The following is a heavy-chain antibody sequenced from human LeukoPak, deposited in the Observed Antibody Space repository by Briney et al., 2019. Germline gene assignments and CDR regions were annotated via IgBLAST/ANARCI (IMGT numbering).Heavy chain of an antibody. CDR2: IWYDGSNK. CDR3: AREIGYSSSSGANYYYGMDV. Sequence: GRSLRLSCAASGFTFSGYGMHWVRQAPGKGLEWVAVIWYDGSNKYYADSVKGRFTISRDNSKNTLYLQMNSLRAEDTAVYYCAREIGYSSSSGANYYYGMDVWGQGTTVTVSS. V-gene: IGHV3-33*01. CDR1: GFTFSGYG. J-gene: IGHJ6*02. D-gene: IGHD6-6*01.